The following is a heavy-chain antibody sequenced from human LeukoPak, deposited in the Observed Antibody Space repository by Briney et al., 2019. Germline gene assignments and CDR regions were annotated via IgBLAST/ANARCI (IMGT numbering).Heavy chain of an antibody. CDR3: AREWDSSGWYGY. V-gene: IGHV1-8*01. Sequence: ASVKVSCKASGYTFTSYDINWVRQATGQGLEWMGWMNPNSGNTGYAQKLQGRVTMTTDTSTSTAYMELRSLRSDDTAVYYCAREWDSSGWYGYWGQGTLVTVSS. J-gene: IGHJ4*02. CDR2: MNPNSGNT. CDR1: GYTFTSYD. D-gene: IGHD6-19*01.